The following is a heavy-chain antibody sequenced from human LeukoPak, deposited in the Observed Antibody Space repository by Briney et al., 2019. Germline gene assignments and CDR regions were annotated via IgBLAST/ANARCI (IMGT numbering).Heavy chain of an antibody. Sequence: HPGGSLRLSCAAAGFTFSSYWMSWVRQAPGKGLEWVANIKQDGSEKYYVYSLKGRFTISRDNAKNSLYLQINSMRAEDSTFDYCAPSYYTSRGDNDAFDIWGLGTMATVSS. CDR2: IKQDGSEK. J-gene: IGHJ3*02. CDR1: GFTFSSYW. D-gene: IGHD3-10*01. CDR3: APSYYTSRGDNDAFDI. V-gene: IGHV3-7*01.